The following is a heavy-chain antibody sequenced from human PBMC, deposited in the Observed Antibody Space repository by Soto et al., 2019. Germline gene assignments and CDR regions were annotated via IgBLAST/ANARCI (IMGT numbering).Heavy chain of an antibody. CDR3: ARHLTYCSAGSCYSDFPYYGMDV. V-gene: IGHV4-39*01. CDR2: IFYSGST. D-gene: IGHD2-15*01. Sequence: PSETLSLTCSVSGGSISSSSYYWGWIRQPTGKGLEWIGSIFYSGSTSYNPSLKSRVTISVDTSKNQFSLKLSSVTAADTAVYYCARHLTYCSAGSCYSDFPYYGMDVWGQGTTVTVSS. J-gene: IGHJ6*02. CDR1: GGSISSSSYY.